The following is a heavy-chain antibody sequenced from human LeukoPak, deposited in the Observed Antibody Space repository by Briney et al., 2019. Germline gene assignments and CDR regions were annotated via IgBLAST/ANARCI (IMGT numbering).Heavy chain of an antibody. CDR3: ARSYYDSSGFLDY. D-gene: IGHD3-22*01. CDR1: GYTFTGYY. Sequence: ASVKVSYKASGYTFTGYYMHWVRQAPGQGLEWMGWINPNSGGTNYAQKFQGRVTMTRDTSISTAYMELSRLRSDDTAVYYCARSYYDSSGFLDYWGQGTLVTVSS. J-gene: IGHJ4*02. CDR2: INPNSGGT. V-gene: IGHV1-2*02.